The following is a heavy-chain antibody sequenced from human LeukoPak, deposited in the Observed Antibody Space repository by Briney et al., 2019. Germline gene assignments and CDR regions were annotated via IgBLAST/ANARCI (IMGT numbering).Heavy chain of an antibody. D-gene: IGHD3-3*01. J-gene: IGHJ4*02. CDR2: INSDGSST. Sequence: PGGSLRLSCAASGFTFDDYAMHWVRQAPGKGLVWVSRINSDGSSTNYADSVKGRFTISRDNAQNTLYLQMNSLRAEDTAVYYCAREGRGGYYGSDYWGQGTLVTVSS. CDR1: GFTFDDYA. V-gene: IGHV3-74*01. CDR3: AREGRGGYYGSDY.